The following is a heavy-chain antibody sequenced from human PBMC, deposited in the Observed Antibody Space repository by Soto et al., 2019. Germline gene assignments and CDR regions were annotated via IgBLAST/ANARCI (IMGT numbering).Heavy chain of an antibody. CDR2: ISSTTNYR. D-gene: IGHD5-12*01. CDR1: GFTFSRYS. CDR3: EREYEYLTSNFDD. V-gene: IGHV3-21*01. J-gene: IGHJ4*02. Sequence: EVQLVESGGGLVRPGGSLRLSCAASGFTFSRYSRNCVRQAPGKGLAWGSSISSTTNYRYYADSMKGRFTVSRDNAKNSLYLDMNSLSVEDTAVYYCEREYEYLTSNFDDWGQGTLVTVSS.